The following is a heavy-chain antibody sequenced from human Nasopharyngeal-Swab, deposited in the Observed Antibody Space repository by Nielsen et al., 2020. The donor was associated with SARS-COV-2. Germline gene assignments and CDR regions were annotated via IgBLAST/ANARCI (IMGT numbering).Heavy chain of an antibody. Sequence: ASVKVSCKASGYTFTSYDITWVRQAPGQGLEWMGWISAYNGNTNYAQKLQGRVTMTTDTSTRTAYMELRSLRSDDTAVYYCARGHYDSSGYSGLGYWGQGTLVTVSS. J-gene: IGHJ4*02. CDR2: ISAYNGNT. D-gene: IGHD3-22*01. CDR1: GYTFTSYD. V-gene: IGHV1-18*01. CDR3: ARGHYDSSGYSGLGY.